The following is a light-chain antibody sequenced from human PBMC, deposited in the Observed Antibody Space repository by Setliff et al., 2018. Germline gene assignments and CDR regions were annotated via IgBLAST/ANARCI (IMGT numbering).Light chain of an antibody. CDR3: QKYNSAPPA. CDR1: QGIHNY. J-gene: IGKJ5*01. V-gene: IGKV1-27*01. CDR2: AAS. Sequence: DIQMTQSPSSLSASVGDRVTITCRASQGIHNYLAWYQQKPGKAPKLLISAASTLQSGVPSRFSGSGSGTDFTLTISSLQPEDVAIYYCQKYNSAPPAFGQGTRLEIK.